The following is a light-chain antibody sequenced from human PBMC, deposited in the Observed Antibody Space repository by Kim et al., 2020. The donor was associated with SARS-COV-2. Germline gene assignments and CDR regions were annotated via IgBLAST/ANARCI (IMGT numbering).Light chain of an antibody. V-gene: IGLV3-25*03. J-gene: IGLJ3*02. Sequence: SYELTQPPSVSVSPGQTARITCSGDALPKQYAYWYQQKPGQAPVLVIYKDSERPSGIPERFSGSSSGKTVTLTISGVQAADEADYYCQSADSSGTWVFGGGTQLTVL. CDR2: KDS. CDR1: ALPKQY. CDR3: QSADSSGTWV.